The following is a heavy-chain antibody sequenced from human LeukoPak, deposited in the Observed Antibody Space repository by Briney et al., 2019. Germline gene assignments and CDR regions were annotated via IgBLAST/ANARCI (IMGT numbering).Heavy chain of an antibody. CDR2: INPNSGGT. Sequence: ASGKVSCKASGYTFTGYYMHWVRQAPGQGLEWMGWINPNSGGTNYAQKFQGRVTMTRDTSISTAYMELSRLRSDDTAVYYCARTKVEMATITYFDYWGQGTLVTVSS. CDR1: GYTFTGYY. D-gene: IGHD5-24*01. V-gene: IGHV1-2*02. CDR3: ARTKVEMATITYFDY. J-gene: IGHJ4*02.